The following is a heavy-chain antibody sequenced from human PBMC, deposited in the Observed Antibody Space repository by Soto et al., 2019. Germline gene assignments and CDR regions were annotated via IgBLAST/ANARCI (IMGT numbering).Heavy chain of an antibody. V-gene: IGHV3-23*01. Sequence: PGGSLRLSCAASGFTFSSYAMSWVRQAPGKGLEWVSAISGSGGSTYYADSVKGRFTISRDNSKNTLYLQMNSLRAEDTAVYYCAKAGRHIVVVTAGHRGHVDYWGQGTLVTVSS. D-gene: IGHD2-21*02. J-gene: IGHJ4*02. CDR3: AKAGRHIVVVTAGHRGHVDY. CDR2: ISGSGGST. CDR1: GFTFSSYA.